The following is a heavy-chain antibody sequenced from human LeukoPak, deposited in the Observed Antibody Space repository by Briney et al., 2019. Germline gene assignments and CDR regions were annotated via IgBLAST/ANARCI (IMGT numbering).Heavy chain of an antibody. V-gene: IGHV4-39*01. Sequence: SETLSLTCTVSGGSISSSSYYWGWIRQPPGKGLEWIGSIYYSGSTYYNPSLKSRVTISVGTSKNQFSLKLSSVTAADTAVYYCASRRGGGGSYEYYFDYWGQGTLVTVSS. CDR1: GGSISSSSYY. D-gene: IGHD1-26*01. J-gene: IGHJ4*02. CDR3: ASRRGGGGSYEYYFDY. CDR2: IYYSGST.